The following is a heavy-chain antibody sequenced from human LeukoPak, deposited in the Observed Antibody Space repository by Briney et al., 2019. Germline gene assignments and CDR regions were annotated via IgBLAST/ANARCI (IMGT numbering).Heavy chain of an antibody. J-gene: IGHJ4*02. CDR1: GFTFSTYA. D-gene: IGHD2-15*01. CDR3: ARVMPPYCSGGSCHSDY. CDR2: ISSNGGST. V-gene: IGHV3-64*01. Sequence: GGSLRLSCAASGFTFSTYAMHWVRQAPGKGLEYVSVISSNGGSTYYANSVEGRFTISRGNSKNTLYLQMGSLRAEDMAVYYCARVMPPYCSGGSCHSDYWGQGTVVTVSS.